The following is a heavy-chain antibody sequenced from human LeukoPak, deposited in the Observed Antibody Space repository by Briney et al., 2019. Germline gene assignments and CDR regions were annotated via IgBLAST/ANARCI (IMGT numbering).Heavy chain of an antibody. V-gene: IGHV3-30*02. CDR1: GFTFSPDD. CDR2: IRYDGDNK. Sequence: PGGSLRLSCAASGFTFSPDDMHWVRQAPGKGLEWVASIRYDGDNKYYADSVKGRFTISRDNAKNSLYLQMNSLRAEDTAVYYCARDLDYYDSSGSVWGQGTLVTVSS. J-gene: IGHJ4*02. D-gene: IGHD3-22*01. CDR3: ARDLDYYDSSGSV.